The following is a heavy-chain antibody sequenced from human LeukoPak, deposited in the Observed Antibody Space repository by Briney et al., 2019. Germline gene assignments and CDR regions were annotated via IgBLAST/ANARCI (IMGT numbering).Heavy chain of an antibody. Sequence: ASVKVSCKASGYTFTSYGISWVRQAPGQGLEWMGWISAYNGNTNYAQKLQGRVTMTTDTSTSTAYMELRSLRSDDTAVYYCARMVSGYERAYYYYMDVWGKGTTVTVSS. CDR3: ARMVSGYERAYYYYMDV. J-gene: IGHJ6*03. V-gene: IGHV1-18*01. D-gene: IGHD5-12*01. CDR2: ISAYNGNT. CDR1: GYTFTSYG.